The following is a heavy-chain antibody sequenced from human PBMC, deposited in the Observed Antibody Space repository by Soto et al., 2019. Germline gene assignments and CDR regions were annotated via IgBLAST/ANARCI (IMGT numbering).Heavy chain of an antibody. CDR2: IRSKANSYAT. Sequence: PGGSLRLSCAASGFTFSGCAMHWVRQASGIGLELVGRIRSKANSYATAYAASVKGRFTISRDDSKNTAYLQMNSLKTEDTAVYYCTRPDGYCSGGSCYDYYYYGMDVWGQGTTVTVSS. CDR3: TRPDGYCSGGSCYDYYYYGMDV. D-gene: IGHD2-15*01. V-gene: IGHV3-73*01. J-gene: IGHJ6*02. CDR1: GFTFSGCA.